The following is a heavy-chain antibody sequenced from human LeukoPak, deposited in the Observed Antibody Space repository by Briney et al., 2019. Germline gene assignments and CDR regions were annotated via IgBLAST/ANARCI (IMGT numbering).Heavy chain of an antibody. D-gene: IGHD6-13*01. CDR3: ARVSASPSSSWYWFDP. Sequence: SETLSLTCTVSDGSINSYYWGWIRQPPGKGLEWIGSIYYSGSTYYNPSLKSRVTISVDTSKNQFSLKLSSVTAADTAVYYCARVSASPSSSWYWFDPWGQGTLVTVSS. J-gene: IGHJ5*02. CDR2: IYYSGST. V-gene: IGHV4-39*07. CDR1: DGSINSYY.